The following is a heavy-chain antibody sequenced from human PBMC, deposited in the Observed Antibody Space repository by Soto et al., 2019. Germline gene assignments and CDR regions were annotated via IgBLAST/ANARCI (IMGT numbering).Heavy chain of an antibody. D-gene: IGHD6-13*01. Sequence: GASVKLSCKASGYTFTGYGISWVRQAPGQGLEWMGWISAYNGNTNYAQKLQGRVTMTTDTSTSTAYMELRSLRSDDTAVYYCARDPFKAAAGINWFDPWGQGTLVTVSS. CDR3: ARDPFKAAAGINWFDP. J-gene: IGHJ5*02. CDR2: ISAYNGNT. V-gene: IGHV1-18*01. CDR1: GYTFTGYG.